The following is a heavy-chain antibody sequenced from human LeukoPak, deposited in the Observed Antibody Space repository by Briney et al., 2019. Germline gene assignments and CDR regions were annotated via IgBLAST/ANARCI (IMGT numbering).Heavy chain of an antibody. J-gene: IGHJ6*03. Sequence: SGGSLRLSCAASGFTFSSYEMNWVRQAPGKGLEWVSYISSSGSTMYYADSVKGRFTISRDNAKNSLYLQMNSLRAEDTAVYYCARDYYYYYMDVWGKGTTVTVSS. V-gene: IGHV3-48*03. CDR1: GFTFSSYE. CDR3: ARDYYYYYMDV. CDR2: ISSSGSTM.